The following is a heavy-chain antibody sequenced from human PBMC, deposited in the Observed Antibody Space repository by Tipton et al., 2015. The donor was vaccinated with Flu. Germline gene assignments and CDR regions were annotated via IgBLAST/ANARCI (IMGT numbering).Heavy chain of an antibody. CDR3: ARGSRGGYFDWLLPGYYYYGMDV. CDR2: INHSGST. V-gene: IGHV4-34*01. Sequence: TLSLTCAVYGGSFGGYYWSWIRQPPGKGLEWIGEINHSGSTNYNPSLKSRVTISVDTSKSHFSLKLSSVTAADTAVYYCARGSRGGYFDWLLPGYYYYGMDVWGQGTTVTVSS. J-gene: IGHJ6*02. CDR1: GGSFGGYY. D-gene: IGHD3-9*01.